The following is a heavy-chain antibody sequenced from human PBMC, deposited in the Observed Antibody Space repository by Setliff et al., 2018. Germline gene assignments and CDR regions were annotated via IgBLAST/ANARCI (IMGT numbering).Heavy chain of an antibody. D-gene: IGHD3-10*01. CDR2: ISGGGDTT. V-gene: IGHV3-23*01. Sequence: GGSLRLSCAASGFTFSSYAMSWVRQAPGKGLEWVSAISGGGDTTYYTDSVKGRFTISRDNAKNSLYLQMNSLRAEDTAVYYCVKTHWDTWIRGAFDIWGQGTMVTVSS. J-gene: IGHJ3*02. CDR3: VKTHWDTWIRGAFDI. CDR1: GFTFSSYA.